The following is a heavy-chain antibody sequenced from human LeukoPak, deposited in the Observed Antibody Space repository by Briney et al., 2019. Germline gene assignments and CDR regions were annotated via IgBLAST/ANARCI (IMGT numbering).Heavy chain of an antibody. CDR1: GFTFGSYS. J-gene: IGHJ4*02. CDR3: ARDQLGVANY. D-gene: IGHD2-8*01. CDR2: ISSSSSYI. V-gene: IGHV3-21*01. Sequence: PGGSLRLSCAASGFTFGSYSMNWVRQAPGKGLEWVSSISSSSSYIYYADSVKGRFTISRDNAKNSLYLQMNSLRAEDTAVYYCARDQLGVANYWGQGTLVTVSS.